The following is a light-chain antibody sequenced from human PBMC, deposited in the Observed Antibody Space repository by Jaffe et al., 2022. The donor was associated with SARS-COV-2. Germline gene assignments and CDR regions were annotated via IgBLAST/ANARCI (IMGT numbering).Light chain of an antibody. CDR3: QQYDNLPALT. CDR2: GAS. J-gene: IGKJ4*01. Sequence: ETVLTQSPGTLSLSPGERATLSCRASQSVSSNYLAWYQQKPGQAPRLLIYGASSRATGIPDRFSGSGSGTDFTLTISRLEPEDFAVYYCQQYDNLPALTFGGGTKVEIK. V-gene: IGKV3-20*01. CDR1: QSVSSNY.